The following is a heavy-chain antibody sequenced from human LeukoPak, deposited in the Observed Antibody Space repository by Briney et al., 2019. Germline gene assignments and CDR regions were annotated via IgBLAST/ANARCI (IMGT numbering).Heavy chain of an antibody. D-gene: IGHD2-2*03. J-gene: IGHJ4*02. CDR1: GFTFSSYS. Sequence: GGSLRPSCAASGFTFSSYSMNWVRQAPGKGLEWVSSISSSSSYIYYADSVKGRFTISRDNAKNSLYLQMNSLRAEDTAVYYCARDGFAAYFDYWGQGTLVTVSS. CDR2: ISSSSSYI. V-gene: IGHV3-21*01. CDR3: ARDGFAAYFDY.